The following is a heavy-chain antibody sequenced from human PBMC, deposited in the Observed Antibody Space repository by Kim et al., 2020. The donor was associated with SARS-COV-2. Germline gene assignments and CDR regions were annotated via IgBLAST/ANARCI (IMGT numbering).Heavy chain of an antibody. J-gene: IGHJ6*02. Sequence: GGSLRLSCAASGFTFSSYWMHWVRQAPGKGLVWVSRINSDGSSTSYADSVKGRFTISRDNAKNTLYLQMNSLRAEDTAVYYCARDSSRGATIPYYYYGMDVWGQGTTVTVSS. CDR3: ARDSSRGATIPYYYYGMDV. CDR1: GFTFSSYW. V-gene: IGHV3-74*01. D-gene: IGHD5-12*01. CDR2: INSDGSST.